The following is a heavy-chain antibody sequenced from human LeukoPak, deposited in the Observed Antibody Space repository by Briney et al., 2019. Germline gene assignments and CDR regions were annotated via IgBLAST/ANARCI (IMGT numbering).Heavy chain of an antibody. CDR3: ARGDIVVLPAGIPHNWFDP. D-gene: IGHD2-2*02. J-gene: IGHJ5*02. Sequence: GASVKVSCKASGYTFTSYYMHWVRQAPGQGLEWMGIINPSGGSTSYAQKFQGRVTMTRDTSTSTVYTELSSLRSEDTAVYYCARGDIVVLPAGIPHNWFDPWGQGTLVTVSS. CDR2: INPSGGST. CDR1: GYTFTSYY. V-gene: IGHV1-46*01.